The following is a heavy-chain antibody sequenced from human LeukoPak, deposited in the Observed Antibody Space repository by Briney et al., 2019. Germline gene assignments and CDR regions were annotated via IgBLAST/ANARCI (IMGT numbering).Heavy chain of an antibody. V-gene: IGHV3-43*01. CDR3: AKGRGLIEGAFDI. CDR1: GFTFDDYI. D-gene: IGHD3-22*01. J-gene: IGHJ3*02. Sequence: PGGSLRLSCAASGFTFDDYIMHWARQAPGKGLEWVSLISWDGDTTYYADSVKGRFTISRDNSKNSQYLQMNSLRIEDTALYFCAKGRGLIEGAFDIWGQGTMVTVSS. CDR2: ISWDGDTT.